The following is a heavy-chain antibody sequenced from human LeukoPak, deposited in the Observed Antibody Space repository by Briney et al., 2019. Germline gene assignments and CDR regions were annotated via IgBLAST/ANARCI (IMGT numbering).Heavy chain of an antibody. CDR2: LNHSGYT. Sequence: PETLSLTCAVYGGSFSGYYWSWLRQPPGKGLEWIGELNHSGYTNYNPSLKSRVTISVDTSKNQFSLKLSSVIAADTAVYYCAIRGSSGGFDPWGQGNLVTVSS. D-gene: IGHD3-16*01. V-gene: IGHV4-34*01. CDR1: GGSFSGYY. J-gene: IGHJ5*02. CDR3: AIRGSSGGFDP.